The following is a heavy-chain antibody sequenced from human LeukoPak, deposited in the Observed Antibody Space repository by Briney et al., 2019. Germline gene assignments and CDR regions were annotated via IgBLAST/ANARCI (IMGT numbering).Heavy chain of an antibody. CDR3: AREGSSSWYEGIDY. Sequence: ASVKVSCKASGYTFTGYYMHWVRQAPGRGLEWMGWINPNSGGTNYAQKFQGRVTMTRDTSISTAYMELSRLRSDDTAVYYCAREGSSSWYEGIDYWGQGTLVTVSS. J-gene: IGHJ4*02. CDR2: INPNSGGT. CDR1: GYTFTGYY. V-gene: IGHV1-2*02. D-gene: IGHD6-13*01.